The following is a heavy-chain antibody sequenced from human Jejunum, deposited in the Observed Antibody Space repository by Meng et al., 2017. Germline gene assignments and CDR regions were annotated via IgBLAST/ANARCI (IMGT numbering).Heavy chain of an antibody. CDR3: ARDQYGDYAFDY. CDR2: VIPVLDMA. CDR1: GGTFSNYT. J-gene: IGHJ4*02. V-gene: IGHV1-69*10. Sequence: QVQLVQSGAEVKKPGSSVKVSCKASGGTFSNYTISWVRQAPGQELEWMGRVIPVLDMANYAQKFQDRITITADKSTSTAYMELSSLRSEDTAVYYCARDQYGDYAFDYWGQGTLVTVSS. D-gene: IGHD4-17*01.